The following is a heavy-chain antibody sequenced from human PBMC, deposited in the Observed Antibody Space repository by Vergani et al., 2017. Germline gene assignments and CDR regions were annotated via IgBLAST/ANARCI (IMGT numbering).Heavy chain of an antibody. V-gene: IGHV5-51*01. D-gene: IGHD6-25*01. Sequence: EVPLVQSGAEVKKPGESLKISCKGSGYSFIMYWIGWVRQMPGKGLEWMGIIYPGDSETRYSPSFQGQVTISVDKSISAAYLQWSSLKASDTAMYYGARFSGSVDDYYGMDVWGQGTTVTVSS. CDR2: IYPGDSET. CDR3: ARFSGSVDDYYGMDV. J-gene: IGHJ6*02. CDR1: GYSFIMYW.